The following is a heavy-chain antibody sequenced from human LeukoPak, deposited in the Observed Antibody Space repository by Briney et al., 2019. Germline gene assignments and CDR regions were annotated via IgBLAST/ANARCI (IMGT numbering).Heavy chain of an antibody. Sequence: SETLSLTCAVSGGSISSSNWWSWVRQPPGKGLEWIGEIYHSGSTNYNPSLKSRVTISVDKSKNQFSLKLSSVTAADTAVYYCARELPVTSGISGFDPWGQGTLVTVSS. D-gene: IGHD4-17*01. CDR1: GGSISSSNW. CDR2: IYHSGST. J-gene: IGHJ5*02. V-gene: IGHV4-4*02. CDR3: ARELPVTSGISGFDP.